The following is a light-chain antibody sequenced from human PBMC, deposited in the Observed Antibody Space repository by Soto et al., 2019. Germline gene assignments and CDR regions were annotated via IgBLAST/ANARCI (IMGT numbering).Light chain of an antibody. J-gene: IGKJ1*01. CDR3: QQSSNWPPT. CDR1: QSVSSY. V-gene: IGKV3-11*01. Sequence: EIVLTQSPATLSLSPGERATLSCRASQSVSSYLAWYQQKPGQAPRLLIYDASNRATGIPARFSGSGSGTDFTLTISSLEPEDFAGYYCQQSSNWPPTFGQGTKVEIK. CDR2: DAS.